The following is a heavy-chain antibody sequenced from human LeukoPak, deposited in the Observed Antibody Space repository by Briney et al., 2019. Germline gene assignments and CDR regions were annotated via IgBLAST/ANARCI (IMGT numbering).Heavy chain of an antibody. D-gene: IGHD1-26*01. CDR2: IAHRGNT. Sequence: SETLSLTCTVSGGSINNYYWSWIRQPPGKGLEWIGYIAHRGNTNYNPSLKSRVTMSVDTSKNQFSLKLSSVTAADTAVYYCARHGTLDYWGQGTLVTVSS. J-gene: IGHJ4*02. CDR3: ARHGTLDY. V-gene: IGHV4-59*08. CDR1: GGSINNYY.